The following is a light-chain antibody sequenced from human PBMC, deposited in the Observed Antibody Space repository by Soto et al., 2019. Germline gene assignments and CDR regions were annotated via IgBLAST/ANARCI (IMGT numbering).Light chain of an antibody. J-gene: IGLJ1*01. CDR3: QSYDSRLSVNYV. Sequence: QSVLTQPPSVSGAPWQRVTISCTGSSSNIGAGYDVHWYQQLPGTAPKILIYGNTNRPSGVPDRFSGSKSGTSASLAITGLQAEDEADYYCQSYDSRLSVNYVFGTGTKVTVL. V-gene: IGLV1-40*01. CDR2: GNT. CDR1: SSNIGAGYD.